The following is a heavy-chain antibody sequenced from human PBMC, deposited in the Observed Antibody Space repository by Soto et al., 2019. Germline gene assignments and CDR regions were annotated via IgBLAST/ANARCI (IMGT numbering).Heavy chain of an antibody. J-gene: IGHJ6*02. CDR2: INPSGGST. Sequence: GASVKVSCKVSGYTFTSYYMHWVRQAPGQGLEWMGIINPSGGSTSYAQKFQGRVTMTRDTSTSTVYMELSSLRSEDTAVYYCAREIGIAAAGHYYYYGMDVWGQGTTVTVSS. CDR3: AREIGIAAAGHYYYYGMDV. CDR1: GYTFTSYY. D-gene: IGHD6-13*01. V-gene: IGHV1-46*01.